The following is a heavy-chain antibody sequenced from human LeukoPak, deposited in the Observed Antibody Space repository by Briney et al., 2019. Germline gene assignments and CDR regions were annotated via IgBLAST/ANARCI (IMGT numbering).Heavy chain of an antibody. CDR2: ISGSGGST. CDR1: GFTFSSYA. CDR3: AKAAKKRERLVHYYYYYMDV. D-gene: IGHD6-13*01. J-gene: IGHJ6*03. V-gene: IGHV3-23*01. Sequence: GRSLRLSCAASGFTFSSYAMSWVRQAPGKGLEWVSAISGSGGSTYYADSVKGRFTISRDNSKNTLYLQMNSLRAEDTAVYYCAKAAKKRERLVHYYYYYMDVWGKGTTVTVSS.